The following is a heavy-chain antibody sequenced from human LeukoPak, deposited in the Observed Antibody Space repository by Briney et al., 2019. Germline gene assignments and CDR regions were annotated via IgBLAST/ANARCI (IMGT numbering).Heavy chain of an antibody. CDR2: INHSGST. Sequence: SETLSLTCAVFGGSFSNYYLHWIRQPPGKGLEWIGEINHSGSTNYNPSLKSRVTISVDTSKNQFSLKLSSVTAADTAVYYCAREGVVGAYGHFDYWGQGTLVTVSS. J-gene: IGHJ4*02. CDR1: GGSFSNYY. V-gene: IGHV4-34*01. CDR3: AREGVVGAYGHFDY. D-gene: IGHD2-15*01.